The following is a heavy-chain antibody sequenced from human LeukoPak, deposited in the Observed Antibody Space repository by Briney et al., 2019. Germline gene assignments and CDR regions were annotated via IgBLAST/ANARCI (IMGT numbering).Heavy chain of an antibody. CDR1: GFTFSSYA. J-gene: IGHJ4*02. Sequence: GGSLRLSCAASGFTFSSYAMSWVRQAPGKGLEWVSGISGSGGSTYYADSVKGRLTISRDNSKNTLYLQMNSLRAEDTAVYYCAKDLYDYGDYVPFDYWGQGTLVTVSS. CDR2: ISGSGGST. CDR3: AKDLYDYGDYVPFDY. V-gene: IGHV3-23*01. D-gene: IGHD4-17*01.